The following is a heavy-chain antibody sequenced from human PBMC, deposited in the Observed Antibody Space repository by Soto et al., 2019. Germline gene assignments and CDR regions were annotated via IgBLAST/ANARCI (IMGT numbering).Heavy chain of an antibody. CDR3: ARAAGFCTGGRCDGDWFDP. D-gene: IGHD2-15*01. V-gene: IGHV1-8*01. J-gene: IGHJ5*02. CDR1: GYTFSSYD. CDR2: MNPNSGNT. Sequence: ASAKVCCEASGYTFSSYDISWVRQATGQGLEWMGWMNPNSGNTGYAQKFQGRVTMTRNTSISTAYMELSSLRSEDTAVYYCARAAGFCTGGRCDGDWFDPWGQGTLVTVSS.